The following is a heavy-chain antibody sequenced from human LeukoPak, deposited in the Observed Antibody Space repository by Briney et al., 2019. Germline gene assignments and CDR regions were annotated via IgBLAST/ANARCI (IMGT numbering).Heavy chain of an antibody. J-gene: IGHJ5*02. D-gene: IGHD2-15*01. CDR2: ISSSSSYI. Sequence: GGSLRLSCAASGFTFSSYSMNWVRQAPGKGLEWVSSISSSSSYIYYADSVKGRFTISRDNAKNSLYLQMNSLRAEDTAVYYCARDPDPIVVVVAATGDPWGQGALVTVSS. CDR1: GFTFSSYS. V-gene: IGHV3-21*01. CDR3: ARDPDPIVVVVAATGDP.